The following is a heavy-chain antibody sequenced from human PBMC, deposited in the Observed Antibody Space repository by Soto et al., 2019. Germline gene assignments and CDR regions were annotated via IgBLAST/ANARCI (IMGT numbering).Heavy chain of an antibody. CDR3: AKDRHRDSIWSYDY. CDR1: GFSFSAYT. D-gene: IGHD3-22*01. V-gene: IGHV3-23*01. J-gene: IGHJ4*02. Sequence: EVQLLESGGHLVQPGGYLRLSCAASGFSFSAYTMNWVRQAPGKGPEWVSTVIGADDSTYYADSVRGRCTVSRDKSKNMVFLQMNSLRVEDTGVYYCAKDRHRDSIWSYDYWGQGTLVTVSS. CDR2: VIGADDST.